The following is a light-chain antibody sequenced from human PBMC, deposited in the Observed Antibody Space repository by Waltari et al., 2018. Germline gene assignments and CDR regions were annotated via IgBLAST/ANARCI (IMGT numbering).Light chain of an antibody. CDR2: AVS. CDR1: QDIASA. V-gene: IGKV1-12*01. CDR3: QQGSTFPPT. J-gene: IGKJ1*01. Sequence: EIQMTQSQSSVSASVGDRVTLTCRAGQDIASALAWYQQKPGQAPKLLIYAVSSLQSGVPSRFSGSGSGTEFTLTISSLQPEDLATYYCQQGSTFPPTFGQGTKVEMK.